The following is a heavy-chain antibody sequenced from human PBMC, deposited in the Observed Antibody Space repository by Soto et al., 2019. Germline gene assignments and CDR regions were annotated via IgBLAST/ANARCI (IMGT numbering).Heavy chain of an antibody. CDR3: ARGLWYYDSSGYYYDAFDI. V-gene: IGHV1-69*13. CDR2: IIPIFGTA. J-gene: IGHJ3*02. D-gene: IGHD3-22*01. Sequence: SVKVSWKASRYAFTSYGISWVRQAPGQGLEWMGGIIPIFGTANYAQKFQGRVTITADESTSTAYMELSSLRSEDTAVYYCARGLWYYDSSGYYYDAFDIWGQGTMVTVS. CDR1: RYAFTSYG.